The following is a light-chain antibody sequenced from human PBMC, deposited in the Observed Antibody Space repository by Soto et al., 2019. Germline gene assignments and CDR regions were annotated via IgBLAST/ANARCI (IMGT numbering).Light chain of an antibody. CDR1: QSVSSSY. Sequence: VLTQSPGTLSLSPGDSATLSCRGSQSVSSSYLAWYQQKPGQAPRLPIYGESSRATGIPDRLSGSGSGTDLNLTISRLEPEDFAVYYCQKYGSSPQTCGQGTKVDIK. V-gene: IGKV3-20*01. CDR2: GES. J-gene: IGKJ1*01. CDR3: QKYGSSPQT.